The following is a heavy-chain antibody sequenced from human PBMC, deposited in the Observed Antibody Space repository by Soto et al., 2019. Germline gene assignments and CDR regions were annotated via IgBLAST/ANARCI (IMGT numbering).Heavy chain of an antibody. J-gene: IGHJ4*02. D-gene: IGHD1-26*01. CDR1: VFTFSDYY. CDR3: ARDTGGSYDF. CDR2: TRNKANNYAA. V-gene: IGHV3-72*01. Sequence: GGSLRLSCAASVFTFSDYYMDWVRQLPGMGLEWVGRTRNKANNYAAEYAPSVRGRFTISRHDSEDSMFLQLNSLKTEDTAVYYCARDTGGSYDFWGQGALVTVS.